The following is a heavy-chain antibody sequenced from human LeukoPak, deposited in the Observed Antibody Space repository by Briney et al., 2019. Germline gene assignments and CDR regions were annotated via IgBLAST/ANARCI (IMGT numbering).Heavy chain of an antibody. Sequence: ASVKVSCKASGYTFTGYYMHWVRQAPGQGLEWMGQINPNSGGTNYAQKFQGRVTMTRDTSISTAYMELSRLRSDDTAVYYCARERYDFWSGYALGDYWGQGTLVTVSS. V-gene: IGHV1-2*06. J-gene: IGHJ4*02. CDR2: INPNSGGT. D-gene: IGHD3-3*01. CDR1: GYTFTGYY. CDR3: ARERYDFWSGYALGDY.